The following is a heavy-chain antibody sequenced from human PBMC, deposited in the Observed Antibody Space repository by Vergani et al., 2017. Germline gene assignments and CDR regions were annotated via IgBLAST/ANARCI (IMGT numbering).Heavy chain of an antibody. CDR1: GFTFSSYG. CDR2: IRYDGSNK. V-gene: IGHV3-30*02. D-gene: IGHD3-22*01. Sequence: QVQLVESGGGVVQPGGSLRLSCAASGFTFSSYGMHWVRQAPGKGLEWVAFIRYDGSNKYYADSVKGRFTISRDNSKNTLYLQMNRLRAEDTAVYYCARDLFYYDSSGYYSCFFDYWGQGTLVTVSS. J-gene: IGHJ4*02. CDR3: ARDLFYYDSSGYYSCFFDY.